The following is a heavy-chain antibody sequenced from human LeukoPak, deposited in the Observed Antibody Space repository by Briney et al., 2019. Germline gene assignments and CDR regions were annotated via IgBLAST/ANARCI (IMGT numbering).Heavy chain of an antibody. J-gene: IGHJ4*02. V-gene: IGHV3-53*01. CDR3: ARVAIGDYFDY. Sequence: PGGSLRLSCAASGFPLRSNYMSWVRQAPGKGLEWGSVIYSGGSTYYADSVKGRFTISRDNSKNTLYLQMNSLRAEDTAVYYCARVAIGDYFDYWGQGTLVTVSS. CDR2: IYSGGST. CDR1: GFPLRSNY. D-gene: IGHD3-10*01.